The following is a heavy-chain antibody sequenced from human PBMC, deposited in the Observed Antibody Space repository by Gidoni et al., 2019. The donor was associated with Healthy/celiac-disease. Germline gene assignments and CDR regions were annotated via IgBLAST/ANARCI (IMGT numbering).Heavy chain of an antibody. CDR3: TRRSEKGSNYYYGMDV. CDR2: IRSKANSYAT. CDR1: GFTFSASA. D-gene: IGHD2-15*01. V-gene: IGHV3-73*02. J-gene: IGHJ6*02. Sequence: EVQLVESGGGLVQPGGSLKLSCAASGFTFSASAMHWVRQASGKGLEWVGRIRSKANSYATAYAASVKGRFTISRDDSKNTAYLQMNSLKTEDTAVYYCTRRSEKGSNYYYGMDVWGQGTTVTVSS.